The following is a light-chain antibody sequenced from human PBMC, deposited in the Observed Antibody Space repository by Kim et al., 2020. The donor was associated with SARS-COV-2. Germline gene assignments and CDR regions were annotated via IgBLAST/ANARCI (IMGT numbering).Light chain of an antibody. Sequence: MVTISCYGSSSKVGNNYVSWYQQLPGTAPKLLIYDNNKRPSGIPDRFSGSKSGTSATLGITGLQTGDEADYYCGTWDSSLSVSYVFGTGTKVTVL. CDR3: GTWDSSLSVSYV. CDR2: DNN. J-gene: IGLJ1*01. V-gene: IGLV1-51*01. CDR1: SSKVGNNY.